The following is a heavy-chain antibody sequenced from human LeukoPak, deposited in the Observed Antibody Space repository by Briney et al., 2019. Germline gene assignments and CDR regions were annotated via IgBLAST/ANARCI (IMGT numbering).Heavy chain of an antibody. CDR1: GISFSNNW. CDR3: ASEVGYRSLGY. D-gene: IGHD3-3*01. CDR2: IKQDGSEK. V-gene: IGHV3-7*05. J-gene: IGHJ4*02. Sequence: GGSLRLSCAASGISFSNNWMSWVRQAPGKGLEWVANIKQDGSEKYYVDSVKGRFTVSRDNSKDSLYLQMNSLRTEDTGLYHCASEVGYRSLGYLGQGTLVTVSS.